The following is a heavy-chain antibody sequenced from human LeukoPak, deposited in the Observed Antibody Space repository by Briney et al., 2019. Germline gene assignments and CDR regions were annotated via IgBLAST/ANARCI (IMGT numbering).Heavy chain of an antibody. CDR1: GFSVSSNL. D-gene: IGHD1-26*01. CDR2: IKDEDGSDR. Sequence: GGSLRLSCAASGFSVSSNLMSWVRQAPGKGLEWVASIKDEDGSDRYYADSVKGRFTISRDNAKKLVFLQMNSLGAEDTASYFCAREWEVPRYFDYWGRGSLVIVSS. J-gene: IGHJ4*02. V-gene: IGHV3-7*04. CDR3: AREWEVPRYFDY.